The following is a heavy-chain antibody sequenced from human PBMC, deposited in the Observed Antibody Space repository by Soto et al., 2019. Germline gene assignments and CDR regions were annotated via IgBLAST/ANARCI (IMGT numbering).Heavy chain of an antibody. CDR2: INHSGST. CDR3: ARVFYGDRNDY. J-gene: IGHJ4*02. Sequence: SETLSLTCAVYGGSFSGYYWSWIRQPPGKGLEWIGEINHSGSTNYNPSLKSRVTISVDTSKNQFSLKLSSVTAADTAVYYCARVFYGDRNDYWGQGTLVTVSS. CDR1: GGSFSGYY. V-gene: IGHV4-34*01. D-gene: IGHD4-17*01.